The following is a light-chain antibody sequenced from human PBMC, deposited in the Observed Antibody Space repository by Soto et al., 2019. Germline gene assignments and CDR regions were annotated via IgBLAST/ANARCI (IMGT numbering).Light chain of an antibody. Sequence: DTRCIQSESRLCSSVGDSENITCRASQGISTYLAWYQQTSGKAPNLLIYDASNLEIGVPSRFSGSGSGTHFTFTISSLQTEAIGTYYCQQYDILSITLGLWTRLDI. CDR1: QGISTY. CDR3: QQYDILSIT. CDR2: DAS. V-gene: IGKV1-33*01. J-gene: IGKJ5*01.